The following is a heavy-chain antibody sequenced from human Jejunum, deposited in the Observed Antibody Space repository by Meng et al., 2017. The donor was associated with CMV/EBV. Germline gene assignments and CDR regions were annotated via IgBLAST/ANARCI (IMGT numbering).Heavy chain of an antibody. CDR2: IIAVLKTP. V-gene: IGHV1-69*01. CDR3: ARGFSNGYLPFDY. CDR1: GGVFNNYA. Sequence: QGQLGQSGTEVKKPGSSVKVSCKSSGGVFNNYALNWVRQAPGQGLEWMGGIIAVLKTPTYAQKFRGRLTITADESTGTTYMDLTSLTSEDTAVYYCARGFSNGYLPFDYWGQGTLVTVSS. D-gene: IGHD3-22*01. J-gene: IGHJ4*02.